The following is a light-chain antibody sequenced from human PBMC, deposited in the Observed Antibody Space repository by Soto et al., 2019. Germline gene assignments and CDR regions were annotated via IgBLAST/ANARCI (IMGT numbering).Light chain of an antibody. CDR1: QSVRNNY. J-gene: IGKJ2*01. Sequence: EIVLTQSPGTLSLSPGERATLSCRASQSVRNNYLAWYQQKAGQAPRLLIYGASSRATGIPDRFSGSGSGTAFTLTISRLDPEDFAVYFCEQYNGPPFTFGQGTKLQIK. CDR3: EQYNGPPFT. CDR2: GAS. V-gene: IGKV3-20*01.